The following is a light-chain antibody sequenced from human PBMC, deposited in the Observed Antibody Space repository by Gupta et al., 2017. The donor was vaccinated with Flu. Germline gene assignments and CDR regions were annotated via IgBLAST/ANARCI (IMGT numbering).Light chain of an antibody. J-gene: IGLJ3*02. V-gene: IGLV1-51*01. Sequence: QSVLTQPPSVSAAPGQKVTISCSGSDPNIVNNYVSWYQHLPGPAPNLLIFDNNKRPSGIPDRFSGCKSGTSVTPAITGLQAGEEADDDGGTWDVSLSACWFGGGTKLTVL. CDR2: DNN. CDR3: GTWDVSLSACW. CDR1: DPNIVNNY.